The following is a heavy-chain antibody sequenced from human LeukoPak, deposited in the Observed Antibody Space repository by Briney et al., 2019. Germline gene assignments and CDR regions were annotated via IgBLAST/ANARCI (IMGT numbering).Heavy chain of an antibody. CDR3: AREGGGRSSIWTRFDF. CDR2: TSSSDTYK. V-gene: IGHV3-21*01. J-gene: IGHJ4*02. D-gene: IGHD6-6*01. CDR1: GFTFSSYS. Sequence: GGSLRLSCAGSGFTFSSYSMNWVRQAPGKGLEWVSSTSSSDTYKDYAESVKGRLTISRDNAKKSLYLQMNSLRAEDTAVYYCAREGGGRSSIWTRFDFWGLGTLVTVSS.